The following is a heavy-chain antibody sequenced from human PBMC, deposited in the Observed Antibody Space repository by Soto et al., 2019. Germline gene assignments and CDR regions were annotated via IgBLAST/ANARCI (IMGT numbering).Heavy chain of an antibody. CDR3: AKGGYSSSWYAGWWDY. Sequence: EVQLLESGGGLVQPGGSLRLSCAASGFTFSSYAMSWVRQGPGKGLEWVSAITGGGDSTYYADSVQGRITISRDNSKNTLYLQMNSLRGEDTDVYYCAKGGYSSSWYAGWWDYWGQGTLVTVSS. J-gene: IGHJ4*02. CDR2: ITGGGDST. CDR1: GFTFSSYA. D-gene: IGHD6-13*01. V-gene: IGHV3-23*01.